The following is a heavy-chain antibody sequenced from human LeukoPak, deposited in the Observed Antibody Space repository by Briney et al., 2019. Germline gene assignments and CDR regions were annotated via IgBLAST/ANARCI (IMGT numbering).Heavy chain of an antibody. V-gene: IGHV3-74*01. CDR2: INDVGRTT. CDR1: GFPFSGYW. CDR3: ARGHYYCMDV. J-gene: IGHJ6*02. Sequence: GGSLRLSCAASGFPFSGYWMHWVRQAPGKGLVWVSGINDVGRTTSYADSVKGRFTISRDNAKNTLYLQMNSLRAEDTAVYYCARGHYYCMDVWGQGTTVTVSS.